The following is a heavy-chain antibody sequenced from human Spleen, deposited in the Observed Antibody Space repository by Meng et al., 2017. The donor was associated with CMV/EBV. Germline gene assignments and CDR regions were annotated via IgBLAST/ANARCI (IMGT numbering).Heavy chain of an antibody. J-gene: IGHJ4*02. D-gene: IGHD1-26*01. V-gene: IGHV3-74*01. CDR1: RFNFSNYW. CDR2: IDNYGTIT. CDR3: GRDLSGERDH. Sequence: VELVRAGGGFVQPGVALRLSFDGSRFNFSNYWMHWVRQVPGGGLLWVSRIDNYGTITSYADSVKGRFTISRDNAKNTLYLQIDSLRVDDSAVYYCGRDLSGERDHWGQGTLVTSPQ.